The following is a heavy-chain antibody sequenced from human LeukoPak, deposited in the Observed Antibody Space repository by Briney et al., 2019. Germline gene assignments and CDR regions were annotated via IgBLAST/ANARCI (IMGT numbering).Heavy chain of an antibody. CDR3: ARGLMSAMGVGYFDY. J-gene: IGHJ4*02. Sequence: ASVRVSCKASGYTFTAYYIHWVRQAPGQGLEWLGWINPNSGDTNYAQKFQGRVTMTRDTSITTAYMELSRLKSDDTAVYYCARGLMSAMGVGYFDYWGQGTLVTVSS. D-gene: IGHD2-2*01. CDR1: GYTFTAYY. V-gene: IGHV1-2*02. CDR2: INPNSGDT.